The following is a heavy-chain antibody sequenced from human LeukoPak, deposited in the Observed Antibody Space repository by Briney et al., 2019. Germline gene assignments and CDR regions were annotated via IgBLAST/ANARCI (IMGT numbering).Heavy chain of an antibody. J-gene: IGHJ2*01. CDR2: ITSSSSTI. CDR3: ARDAGYSSGWSHWYFDL. Sequence: AGGSLRLSCAASGFTFSSYSMNWVRQAPGKGLEWVSYITSSSSTIYNADSVKGRFTISRDNAKNSLYLQMSSLRDEDTAVYYCARDAGYSSGWSHWYFDLWGRGTLVTVSS. D-gene: IGHD6-19*01. CDR1: GFTFSSYS. V-gene: IGHV3-48*02.